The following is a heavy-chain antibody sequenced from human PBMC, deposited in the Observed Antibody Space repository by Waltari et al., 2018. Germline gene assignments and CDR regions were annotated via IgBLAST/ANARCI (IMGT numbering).Heavy chain of an antibody. Sequence: QVQLVQSGAEVKKPGSSVKVSCKASVRTFSSYAISWVRQAPGQGLEWMGGIIPIFGTANYAQKFQGRVTITTDESTSTAYMELSSLRSEDTAVYYCARRGRDGYNFPYYFDYWGQGTLVTVSS. CDR1: VRTFSSYA. D-gene: IGHD5-12*01. V-gene: IGHV1-69*05. CDR3: ARRGRDGYNFPYYFDY. J-gene: IGHJ4*02. CDR2: IIPIFGTA.